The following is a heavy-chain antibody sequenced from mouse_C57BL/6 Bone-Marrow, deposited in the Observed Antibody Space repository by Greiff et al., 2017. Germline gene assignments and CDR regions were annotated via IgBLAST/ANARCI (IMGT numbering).Heavy chain of an antibody. Sequence: QVQLQQPGAELVKPGASVTLSCKASGYTFTSYWLHWVKQRPGQGLEWIGMIHPNSGSTNYNEKFKSKATLTVDKSSSTAYMQLSSLTSDDSSVYYCARWDYGFAYWGQGTLVTVSS. V-gene: IGHV1-64*01. D-gene: IGHD2-4*01. CDR3: ARWDYGFAY. CDR2: IHPNSGST. CDR1: GYTFTSYW. J-gene: IGHJ3*01.